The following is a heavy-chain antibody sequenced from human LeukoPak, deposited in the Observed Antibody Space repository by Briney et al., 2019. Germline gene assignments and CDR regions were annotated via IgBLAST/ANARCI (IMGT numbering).Heavy chain of an antibody. J-gene: IGHJ4*02. CDR1: GYTFTSYA. D-gene: IGHD6-19*01. Sequence: ASVKVSCKASGYTFTSYAMHWVRQAPGQRLEWMGWINAGNGNTKYSQKFQGRVTITRDTSASTAYMELSSLRSEDTAVYYCARDCSQTGGAVAGTEGSYFDYWGQGTLVTVSS. CDR2: INAGNGNT. V-gene: IGHV1-3*01. CDR3: ARDCSQTGGAVAGTEGSYFDY.